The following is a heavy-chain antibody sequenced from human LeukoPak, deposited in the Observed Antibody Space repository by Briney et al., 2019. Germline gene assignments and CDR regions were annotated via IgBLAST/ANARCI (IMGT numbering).Heavy chain of an antibody. V-gene: IGHV4-59*08. J-gene: IGHJ5*02. Sequence: SETLSLTCTVSGGSISSYYWSWIRQPPGKGLEWIGYVYYSGSTNYNPSLKSRVTISVDTSKNQFSLKLSSVTAADTAVYYCARRNGSGSYYKRGYNWFDPWGQGTLVTVSS. CDR1: GGSISSYY. D-gene: IGHD3-10*01. CDR2: VYYSGST. CDR3: ARRNGSGSYYKRGYNWFDP.